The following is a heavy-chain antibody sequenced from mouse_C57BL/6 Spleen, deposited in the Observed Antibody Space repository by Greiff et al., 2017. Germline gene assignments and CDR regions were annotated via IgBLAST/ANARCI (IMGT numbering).Heavy chain of an antibody. V-gene: IGHV1-54*01. CDR2: INPGSGGT. CDR3: ARGLYYSNYGAMDY. D-gene: IGHD2-5*01. CDR1: GYAFTNYL. Sequence: VQLQQSGAELVRPGTSVKVSCKASGYAFTNYLIEWVKQRPGQGLEWIGVINPGSGGTNYNEKFKGKATLTADTSSSTAYMQLSSQTSEDSAVYFCARGLYYSNYGAMDYWGQGTSVTVSS. J-gene: IGHJ4*01.